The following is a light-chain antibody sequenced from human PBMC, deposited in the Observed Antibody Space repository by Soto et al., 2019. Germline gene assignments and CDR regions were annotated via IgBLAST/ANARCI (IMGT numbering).Light chain of an antibody. CDR1: SSNIGSNF. J-gene: IGLJ1*01. Sequence: QSVLTQPPSASGTPGQRVTISCSGSSSNIGSNFVYWYQQRPGTAPSLLIYNNDQRPSGVPDRFSGSKSGTSASLAISGLRSEDEAEYYCAAWDDSLSVRYVFGTGTKLTVL. V-gene: IGLV1-47*02. CDR2: NND. CDR3: AAWDDSLSVRYV.